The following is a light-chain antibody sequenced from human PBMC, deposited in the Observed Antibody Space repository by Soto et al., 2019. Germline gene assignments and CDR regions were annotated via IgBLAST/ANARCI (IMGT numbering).Light chain of an antibody. CDR1: SNDIGGYNY. Sequence: QSVLTQPASVSGSPGQSITFSCTGTSNDIGGYNYVSWFQHHPDKAPKLIIYEVYDRPSGVSNRFSGSKSGNTASLTISGLQPEDEADYYCSSYTTNRTRVFGGGTKVTVL. CDR3: SSYTTNRTRV. J-gene: IGLJ3*02. CDR2: EVY. V-gene: IGLV2-14*01.